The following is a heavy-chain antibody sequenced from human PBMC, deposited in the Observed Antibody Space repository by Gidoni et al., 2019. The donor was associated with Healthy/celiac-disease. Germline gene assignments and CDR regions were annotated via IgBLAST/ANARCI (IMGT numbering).Heavy chain of an antibody. Sequence: EVQLLESGGGLVQPGGSLRLSCAASGFTFSSYARSWVRQAPGKGLEWGSAISCSGGSKYYGDSVKGRFTISRDNSKNTLYRQMNSLRAEDTAVYYCAKRGYKQLGRFVDWGQGTLVTVSS. V-gene: IGHV3-23*01. CDR1: GFTFSSYA. D-gene: IGHD6-6*01. J-gene: IGHJ4*02. CDR2: ISCSGGSK. CDR3: AKRGYKQLGRFVD.